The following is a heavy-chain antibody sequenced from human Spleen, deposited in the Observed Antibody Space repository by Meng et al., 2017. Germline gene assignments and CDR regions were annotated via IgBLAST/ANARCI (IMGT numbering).Heavy chain of an antibody. V-gene: IGHV3-15*01. CDR2: ITSRPDGETT. CDR3: TGHTDY. J-gene: IGHJ4*02. CDR1: GITFRNLW. Sequence: GESLKISCVASGITFRNLWMTWVRQVPGKRLEWLGHITSRPDGETTEYAAPVKGRFTISRDDSKNTVFLQMNSLKTEDTAVYYCTGHTDYWGQGALVTVSS.